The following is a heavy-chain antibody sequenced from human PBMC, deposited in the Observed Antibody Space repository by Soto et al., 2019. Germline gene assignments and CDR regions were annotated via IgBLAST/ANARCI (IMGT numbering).Heavy chain of an antibody. CDR1: GYSFTSNW. CDR2: IYPGDSDT. J-gene: IGHJ4*02. V-gene: IGHV5-51*01. Sequence: RESLKISCKGSGYSFTSNWIAWVRQMPGKGLEWMGIIYPGDSDTRYSPSFQGQVTISADKSISTAFLQWSSLKASDTAIYYCARPGLRYFYWGEGTLVTVSS. CDR3: ARPGLRYFY. D-gene: IGHD3-9*01.